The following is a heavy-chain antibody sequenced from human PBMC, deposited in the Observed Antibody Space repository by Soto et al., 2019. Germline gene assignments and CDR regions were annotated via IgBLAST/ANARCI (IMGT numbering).Heavy chain of an antibody. Sequence: GGSLRLSCAASGFTFSSYAMHWVRQAPGKGLEWVAVISYDGSNKYYADSVKGRFTISRDNSKNTLYLQMNSLRAEDTAVYYCPGDYLYYYYGMHVWGQGTPVTVSS. J-gene: IGHJ6*02. V-gene: IGHV3-30-3*01. D-gene: IGHD4-17*01. CDR1: GFTFSSYA. CDR3: PGDYLYYYYGMHV. CDR2: ISYDGSNK.